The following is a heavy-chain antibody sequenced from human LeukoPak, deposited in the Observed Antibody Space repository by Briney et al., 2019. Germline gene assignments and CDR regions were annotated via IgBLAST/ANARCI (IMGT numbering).Heavy chain of an antibody. Sequence: KSGGSLTLSCALSGFILSNAWERWPRPPREGGREWVGRIKSKTDGGTTDYAAPVKGRFTISRDDSKNTLYLQMNSLKTEDTAVYYCTTGTWELPYDAFDIWGQGTMVTVSS. CDR3: TTGTWELPYDAFDI. V-gene: IGHV3-15*01. D-gene: IGHD1-26*01. J-gene: IGHJ3*02. CDR2: IKSKTDGGTT. CDR1: GFILSNAW.